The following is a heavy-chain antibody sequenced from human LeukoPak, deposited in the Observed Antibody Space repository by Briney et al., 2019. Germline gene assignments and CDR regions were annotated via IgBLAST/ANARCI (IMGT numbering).Heavy chain of an antibody. CDR3: ARDPIYDSSGYYRSRVGY. Sequence: PGGSLRPSCAASGFIVSNNYINWVRQAPGKGLEWVSAISGSGGSTYYADSVKGRFTISRDNSKNTLYLQMNSLRAEDTAVYYCARDPIYDSSGYYRSRVGYWGQGTLVTVSS. V-gene: IGHV3-23*01. J-gene: IGHJ4*02. D-gene: IGHD3-22*01. CDR1: GFIVSNNY. CDR2: ISGSGGST.